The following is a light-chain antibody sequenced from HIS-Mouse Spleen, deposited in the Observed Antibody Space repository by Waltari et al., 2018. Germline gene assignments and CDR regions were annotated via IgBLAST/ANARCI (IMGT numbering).Light chain of an antibody. CDR3: YSTDSSGNHRV. J-gene: IGLJ2*01. CDR2: EDS. Sequence: SYELTQPPSVSVAPGQTARIDCSGDALPKKYAYWYQQKSGQAPVLVIYEDSKRPSGIPERFSGSSSGTMATLTISGAQVEDEADNYCYSTDSSGNHRVFGGGTKLTVL. V-gene: IGLV3-10*01. CDR1: ALPKKY.